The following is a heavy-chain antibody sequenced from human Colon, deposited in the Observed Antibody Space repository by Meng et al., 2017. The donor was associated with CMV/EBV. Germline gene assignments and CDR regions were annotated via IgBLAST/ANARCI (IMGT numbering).Heavy chain of an antibody. Sequence: GESLKISCAASGFNLRTYWMTWVRQAPGKGLEWVASIKQDGVEKNFADSVRGRFTISRDNANNSLYLQMNSLRAEDTAVYYCARDQLALYYYYGMDVWGQGTTVTVSS. CDR1: GFNLRTYW. D-gene: IGHD6-13*01. J-gene: IGHJ6*02. CDR2: IKQDGVEK. CDR3: ARDQLALYYYYGMDV. V-gene: IGHV3-7*01.